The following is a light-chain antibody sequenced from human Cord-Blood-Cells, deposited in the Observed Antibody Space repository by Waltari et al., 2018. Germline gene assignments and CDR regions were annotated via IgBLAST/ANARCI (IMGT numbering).Light chain of an antibody. Sequence: DIKMTLSLSSLSGPARVKVPITCRASQSISSYLNWYQQKPGKAPKLLIYAASSLQSGFPARFSGSGSGTDFTLTISSLQPEDFATYYCQQNNNTPLTFGQGTKLEIK. CDR1: QSISSY. CDR3: QQNNNTPLT. CDR2: AAS. J-gene: IGKJ4*01. V-gene: IGKV1-39*01.